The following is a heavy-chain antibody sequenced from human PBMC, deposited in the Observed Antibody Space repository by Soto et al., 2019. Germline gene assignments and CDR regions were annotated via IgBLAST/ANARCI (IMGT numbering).Heavy chain of an antibody. J-gene: IGHJ4*02. Sequence: EVQLVESGGGLVQPGGSLRLSCAASGFTFSNYWMSWVRQAPGKGLEWVANIKVDGSEKYYVDSVKGRFTISRDNAKNSLYLQINSLRAEYTAVYYCAGVAVRGQGTLVTVSS. V-gene: IGHV3-7*05. D-gene: IGHD6-19*01. CDR2: IKVDGSEK. CDR1: GFTFSNYW. CDR3: AGVAV.